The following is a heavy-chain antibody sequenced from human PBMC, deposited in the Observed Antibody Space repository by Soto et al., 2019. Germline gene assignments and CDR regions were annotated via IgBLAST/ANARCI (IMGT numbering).Heavy chain of an antibody. J-gene: IGHJ6*02. CDR1: GASIRSTDYY. V-gene: IGHV4-30-4*02. Sequence: SETLSLTCTVSGASIRSTDYYWSWIRQAPGKGLEWIGYVYYTGSTYYNPSLMSRLTISVDTSKNQFSLNLNSVTTADTAVYYCARDRSGISYYYYGMDVWGQGTTVTVSS. CDR2: VYYTGST. CDR3: ARDRSGISYYYYGMDV.